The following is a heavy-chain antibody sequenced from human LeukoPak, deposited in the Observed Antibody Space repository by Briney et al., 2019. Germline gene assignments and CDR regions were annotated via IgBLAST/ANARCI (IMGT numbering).Heavy chain of an antibody. Sequence: SVKVSFTASGGTFTIYAISWVRQAPGQGLEWMGGIIPIFGTANYAQKFQGRVTITADESTSTAYMELSSLRSEDTAVYYCARFSSGWYYWGQGTLVTGSS. CDR2: IIPIFGTA. J-gene: IGHJ4*02. D-gene: IGHD6-19*01. V-gene: IGHV1-69*13. CDR3: ARFSSGWYY. CDR1: GGTFTIYA.